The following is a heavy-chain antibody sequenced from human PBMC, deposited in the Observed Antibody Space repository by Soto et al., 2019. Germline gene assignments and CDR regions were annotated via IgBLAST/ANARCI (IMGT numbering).Heavy chain of an antibody. D-gene: IGHD3-10*01. CDR1: GYTFTSYD. V-gene: IGHV1-8*01. J-gene: IGHJ4*02. Sequence: ASVKVSCKASGYTFTSYDINWVRQATGQGLEWMGWVNPNSGNTGYAQKFQGRVTMTRNTSISTAYMELSSLRSEDTAVYYCARGELLWFGELSQFDYWGQGTLVTVSS. CDR3: ARGELLWFGELSQFDY. CDR2: VNPNSGNT.